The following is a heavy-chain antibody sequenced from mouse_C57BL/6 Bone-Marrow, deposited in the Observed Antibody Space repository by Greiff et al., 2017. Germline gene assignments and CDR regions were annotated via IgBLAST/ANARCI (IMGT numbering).Heavy chain of an antibody. J-gene: IGHJ2*01. CDR2: INPNNGGT. D-gene: IGHD1-1*01. V-gene: IGHV1-18*01. Sequence: VQLQQSGPELVKPGASVKIPCKASGYTFTDYNMDWVKQSHGKSLEWIGDINPNNGGTIYNQKFKGKATLTVDKSSSTAYMELRSLTSEDTAVYYCARRTITEDYFDYWGQGTTLTVSS. CDR1: GYTFTDYN. CDR3: ARRTITEDYFDY.